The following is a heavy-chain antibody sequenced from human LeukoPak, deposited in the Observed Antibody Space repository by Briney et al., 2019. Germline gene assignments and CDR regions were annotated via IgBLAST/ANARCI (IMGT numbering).Heavy chain of an antibody. D-gene: IGHD6-19*01. CDR3: AKLAVSGFFDY. Sequence: GGSLRLSCAASELTFNSYAMTWVRQAPGKGLEWVSTISGSGGSTYYQDSVKGRFTVSRDNSKNTLYLQMNSLRAEDTAVYYCAKLAVSGFFDYWGQGTLVTVSS. CDR1: ELTFNSYA. J-gene: IGHJ4*02. V-gene: IGHV3-23*01. CDR2: ISGSGGST.